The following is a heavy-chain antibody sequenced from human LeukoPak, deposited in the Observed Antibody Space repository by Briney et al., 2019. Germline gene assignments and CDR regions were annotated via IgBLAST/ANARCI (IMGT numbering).Heavy chain of an antibody. D-gene: IGHD4-17*01. V-gene: IGHV4-59*08. Sequence: SETLSLTCTVSGGSISSYYWSWIRQPPGKGLEWIGYIYYSGSTNYNPSLNSRVTISVDTSKNQFSLKLSSVTAADTAVYYCARLDGDYEYYYGMDVWGQETKVTVSS. CDR3: ARLDGDYEYYYGMDV. CDR2: IYYSGST. CDR1: GGSISSYY. J-gene: IGHJ6*02.